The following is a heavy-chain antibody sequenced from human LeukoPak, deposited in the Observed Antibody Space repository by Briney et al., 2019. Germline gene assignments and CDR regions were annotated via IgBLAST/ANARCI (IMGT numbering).Heavy chain of an antibody. CDR3: ARAPSEVGGYYPEYFRH. J-gene: IGHJ1*01. Sequence: GGSLRLFCEASGFTFSRYWMHWVRQAPGKGLVWVSRIKSDGKTNYADSVKGRFTISRDNAKNTVSLQMDSLRAEDTGVYYCARAPSEVGGYYPEYFRHWGQGTLVTVSS. CDR2: IKSDGKT. V-gene: IGHV3-74*01. CDR1: GFTFSRYW. D-gene: IGHD3-22*01.